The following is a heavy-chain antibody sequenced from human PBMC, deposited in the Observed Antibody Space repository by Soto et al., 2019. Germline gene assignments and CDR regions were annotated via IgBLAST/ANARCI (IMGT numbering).Heavy chain of an antibody. J-gene: IGHJ5*02. CDR1: GFTFSGSA. V-gene: IGHV3-73*01. CDR2: IRSKANSYAT. Sequence: GGSLRLSCAASGFTFSGSAMHWVRQASGKGLEWVGRIRSKANSYATAYAASVKGRFTISRDDSKNTAYLQMNSLKTEDTAVYYCTRHLDDWDFDWLSFDPWGQGTLVTVSS. CDR3: TRHLDDWDFDWLSFDP. D-gene: IGHD3-9*01.